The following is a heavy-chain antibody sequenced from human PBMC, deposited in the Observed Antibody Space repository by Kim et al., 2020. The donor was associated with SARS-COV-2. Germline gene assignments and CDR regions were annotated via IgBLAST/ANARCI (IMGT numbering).Heavy chain of an antibody. CDR2: IYYSGST. D-gene: IGHD3-10*01. CDR1: GGSISSGGYS. J-gene: IGHJ5*02. CDR3: ARGVRGVKSNWFDP. Sequence: SETLSLTCAVSGGSISSGGYSWSWIRQPPGKGLEWIGYIYYSGSTYYNPSLKSRVTISVDRSKNQFSLKLSSVTAADTAVYYCARGVRGVKSNWFDPWGQGTLVTVSS. V-gene: IGHV4-30-2*01.